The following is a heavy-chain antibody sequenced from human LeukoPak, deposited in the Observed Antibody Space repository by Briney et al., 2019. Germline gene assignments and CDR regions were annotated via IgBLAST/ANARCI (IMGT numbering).Heavy chain of an antibody. J-gene: IGHJ5*02. CDR1: GGSFSGYY. CDR2: INHSGST. D-gene: IGHD1/OR15-1a*01. V-gene: IGHV4-34*01. CDR3: AIRAREQRDSSPGNWLDP. Sequence: PSETLSLTRAVYGGSFSGYYWSWIRQPPRKGPERIGEINHSGSTNYNPFLKSRVTISFDTSKNHLSLNLRSVTAADTAVYYCAIRAREQRDSSPGNWLDPWGQGTLVTVSS.